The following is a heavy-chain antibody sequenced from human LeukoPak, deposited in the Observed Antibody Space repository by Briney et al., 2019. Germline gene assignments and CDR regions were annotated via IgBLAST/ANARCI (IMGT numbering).Heavy chain of an antibody. CDR1: GYTFTSYY. J-gene: IGHJ4*02. V-gene: IGHV1-46*01. D-gene: IGHD6-13*01. Sequence: ASVKVSCKASGYTFTSYYMHWVRQAPGQGLEWMGIINPSGGSTSYAQKFQGRVTMTRDTSISTAYMELSSLRSEDTAVYYCARGRIMAAAGHYWGQGTLVTVSS. CDR2: INPSGGST. CDR3: ARGRIMAAAGHY.